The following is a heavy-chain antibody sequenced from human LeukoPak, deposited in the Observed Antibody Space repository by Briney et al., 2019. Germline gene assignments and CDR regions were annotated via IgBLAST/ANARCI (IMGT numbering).Heavy chain of an antibody. J-gene: IGHJ3*02. CDR2: IIPIFGTA. CDR1: GGTFSSYA. CDR3: ARESYGDYVHAFDI. V-gene: IGHV1-69*13. D-gene: IGHD4-17*01. Sequence: SVKVSCKASGGTFSSYAISWVRQAPGQGLEWTGGIIPIFGTANYAQKFQGRVTITADESTSTAYMELSSLRSEDTAVYYCARESYGDYVHAFDIWGQGTMVTVSS.